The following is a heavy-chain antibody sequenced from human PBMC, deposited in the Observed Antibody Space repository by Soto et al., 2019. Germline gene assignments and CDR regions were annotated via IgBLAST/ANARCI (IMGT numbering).Heavy chain of an antibody. J-gene: IGHJ6*02. CDR2: IMYSGYS. Sequence: QVQLQESGPGLVKPSETLSLTCTVSGDSLTNYYCSWFRQPPGKGLEWIGYIMYSGYSAYNLSLKRRVTMSMDTSKTPFSLMLESVTATDTAVYYCARHGFGPLHGLVDVWGQGTTVIVSS. CDR1: GDSLTNYY. CDR3: ARHGFGPLHGLVDV. V-gene: IGHV4-59*08. D-gene: IGHD3-10*01.